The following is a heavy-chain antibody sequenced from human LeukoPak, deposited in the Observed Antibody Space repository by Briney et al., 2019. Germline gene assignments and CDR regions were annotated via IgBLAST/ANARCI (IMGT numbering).Heavy chain of an antibody. CDR3: ARGPTDYGSGVYGMDV. Sequence: ASVKVSCKASGYTFTSYDINWVRQATGQGLEWMGWMNPNSGNTGYAQKFQGRVTITRNTSISTAYMELSSLRSEDMAVYYCARGPTDYGSGVYGMDVWGQGTTVTVSS. V-gene: IGHV1-8*01. CDR2: MNPNSGNT. D-gene: IGHD3-10*01. CDR1: GYTFTSYD. J-gene: IGHJ6*02.